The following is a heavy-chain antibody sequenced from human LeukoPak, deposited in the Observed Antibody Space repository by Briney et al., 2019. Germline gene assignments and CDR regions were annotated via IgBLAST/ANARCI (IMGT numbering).Heavy chain of an antibody. CDR3: ARDGGYGDYERG. D-gene: IGHD4-17*01. CDR2: IIPIFGTA. V-gene: IGHV1-69*13. J-gene: IGHJ4*02. CDR1: GGTFSSYA. Sequence: ASVKVSCKASGGTFSSYAISWVRQAPGQGLEWMGGIIPIFGTANYAQKFQGRVTITADESTSTAYMELSSLRSEDTAVYYCARDGGYGDYERGWDQGTLVTVSS.